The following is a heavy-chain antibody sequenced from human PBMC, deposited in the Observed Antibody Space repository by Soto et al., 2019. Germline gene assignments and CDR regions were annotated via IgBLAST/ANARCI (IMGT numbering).Heavy chain of an antibody. CDR2: TYYRSKWYN. Sequence: SQTLSLTCAISGDSVSSNTAAWNWIRQSPSRGLEWLGRTYYRSKWYNDYAVSVKSRITINPDTSKNQFSLQLNSVTPEDTAVYYCARVTTTVPPQKFEDSGQRTLVPVSS. V-gene: IGHV6-1*01. CDR3: ARVTTTVPPQKFED. J-gene: IGHJ1*01. D-gene: IGHD4-17*01. CDR1: GDSVSSNTAA.